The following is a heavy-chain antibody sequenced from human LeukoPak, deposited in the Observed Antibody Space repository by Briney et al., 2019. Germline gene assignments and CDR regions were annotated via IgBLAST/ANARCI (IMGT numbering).Heavy chain of an antibody. D-gene: IGHD3-10*01. CDR2: INPNSGDT. Sequence: ASVKVSCKASGYTFTGHYMHWVRQAPGQGLEWMGWINPNSGDTKYAQNFQGRVTMTRDTSISTAHMELSRLTFDDTAVYYCAVMLTMVRGAVGDHWGQGTLVTVSS. V-gene: IGHV1-2*02. J-gene: IGHJ4*02. CDR1: GYTFTGHY. CDR3: AVMLTMVRGAVGDH.